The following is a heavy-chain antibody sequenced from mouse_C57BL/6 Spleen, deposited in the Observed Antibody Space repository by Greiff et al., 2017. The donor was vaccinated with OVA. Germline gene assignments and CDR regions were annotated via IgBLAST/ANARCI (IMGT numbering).Heavy chain of an antibody. J-gene: IGHJ2*01. D-gene: IGHD1-1*01. Sequence: VKLMESGAELARPGASVKLSCKASGYTFTSYGISWVKQRTGQGLEWIGEIYPRSGNTYYNEKFKGKATLTADKSSSTAYMELRSLTSEDSAVYFCALITTVVATTFDYWGQGTTLTVSS. CDR1: GYTFTSYG. V-gene: IGHV1-81*01. CDR3: ALITTVVATTFDY. CDR2: IYPRSGNT.